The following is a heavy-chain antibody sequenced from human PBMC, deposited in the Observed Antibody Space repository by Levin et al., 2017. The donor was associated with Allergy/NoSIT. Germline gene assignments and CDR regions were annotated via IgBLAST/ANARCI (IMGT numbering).Heavy chain of an antibody. V-gene: IGHV3-30*18. CDR1: GFSFSTYG. D-gene: IGHD1-26*01. Sequence: QPGGSLRLSCAASGFSFSTYGIQWVRQAPGKGLEWVALITSDGSNKYYADPVKGRFTISRDNSKNTVYLQMNSLRAEDTAVYYCAKGGDFDYWGLGTVVTVSS. CDR2: ITSDGSNK. J-gene: IGHJ4*02. CDR3: AKGGDFDY.